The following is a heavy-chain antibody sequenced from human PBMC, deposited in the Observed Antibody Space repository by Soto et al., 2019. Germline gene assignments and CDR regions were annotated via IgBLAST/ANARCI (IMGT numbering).Heavy chain of an antibody. CDR3: ARQIYDSDTGPNFQYYFDS. V-gene: IGHV5-10-1*01. CDR2: IDPSDSQT. CDR1: GYSFAGYW. D-gene: IGHD3-22*01. Sequence: GESLKISCKGSGYSFAGYWITWVRQKPGKGLEWMGRIDPSDSQTYYSPSFRGHVTISATKSITTVFLQWSSLRTSDTAMYYCARQIYDSDTGPNFQYYFDSWGQGTPVTVSS. J-gene: IGHJ4*02.